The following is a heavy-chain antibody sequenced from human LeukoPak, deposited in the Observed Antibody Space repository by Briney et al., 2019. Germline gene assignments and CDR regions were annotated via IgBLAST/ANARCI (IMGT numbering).Heavy chain of an antibody. V-gene: IGHV4-4*07. CDR1: GGSISGYY. CDR3: ARDHSSSWKYFDY. J-gene: IGHJ4*02. D-gene: IGHD6-13*01. Sequence: SETLSLTCTVSGGSISGYYWSWIRQPAGKGLEWIGRIYTSGSTNYNPSLKSRVTMSVDTSKNQFSLKLSSVTAADTAVYYCARDHSSSWKYFDYWGQGTLVTVSS. CDR2: IYTSGST.